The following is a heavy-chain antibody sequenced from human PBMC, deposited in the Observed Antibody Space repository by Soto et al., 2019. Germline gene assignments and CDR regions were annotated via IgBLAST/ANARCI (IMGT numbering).Heavy chain of an antibody. J-gene: IGHJ6*03. D-gene: IGHD3-10*01. Sequence: SETLSLTCTVSGGSINSYYWIWIRQPPGKGLEWIGYIYYSGSPNYNPSLKSRVTMTVDTSKNQFSLKLSSVTAADTAIYYCARDTRMVRGLNSYYYMAVWVRGTTVTVSS. CDR1: GGSINSYY. CDR2: IYYSGSP. V-gene: IGHV4-59*01. CDR3: ARDTRMVRGLNSYYYMAV.